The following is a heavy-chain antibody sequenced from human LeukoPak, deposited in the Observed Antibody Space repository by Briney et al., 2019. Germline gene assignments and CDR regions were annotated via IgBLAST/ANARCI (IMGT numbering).Heavy chain of an antibody. V-gene: IGHV1-2*02. CDR3: ARTYSGSLSSVDY. J-gene: IGHJ4*02. CDR1: GYTFTGYY. CDR2: INPNSGGT. D-gene: IGHD1-26*01. Sequence: GASVKVSCKASGYTFTGYYMHWVRQAPGQGLEWMGWINPNSGGTNYAQKFQGRVTMTRDTSISTAYMELSRLRSDDTAAYYCARTYSGSLSSVDYWGQGTLVTVSS.